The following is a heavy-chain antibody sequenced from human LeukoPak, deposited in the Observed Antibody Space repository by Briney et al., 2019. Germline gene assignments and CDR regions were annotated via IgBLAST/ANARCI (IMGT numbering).Heavy chain of an antibody. J-gene: IGHJ4*02. CDR1: GFSFSRFR. CDR3: AQKGGTDH. CDR2: ISSTSGAV. Sequence: GGSLRLSCAASGFSFSRFRMNWVRQAPGKGLEWISHISSTSGAVYYADSVKGRFTISRDNAKNSLYLQMSSLRNEDTAIYYCAQKGGTDHWGQGTLVTVSS. V-gene: IGHV3-48*02. D-gene: IGHD2-15*01.